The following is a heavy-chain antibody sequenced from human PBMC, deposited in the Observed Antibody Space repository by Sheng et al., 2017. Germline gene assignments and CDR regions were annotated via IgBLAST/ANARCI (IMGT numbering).Heavy chain of an antibody. CDR1: GGTFSSYT. J-gene: IGHJ4*02. CDR2: IIPILGIA. CDR3: ARASAFVVPAAANDY. Sequence: QVQLVQSGAEVKKPGSSVKVSCKASGGTFSSYTISWVRQAPGQGLEWMGRIIPILGIANYAQKFQGRVTITADKSTSTAYMELSSLRSEDTAVYYCARASAFVVPAAANDYWAREPWSPSPQ. D-gene: IGHD2-2*01. V-gene: IGHV1-69*02.